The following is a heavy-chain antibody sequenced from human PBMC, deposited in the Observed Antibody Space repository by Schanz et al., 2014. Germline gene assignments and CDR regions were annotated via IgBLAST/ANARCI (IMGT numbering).Heavy chain of an antibody. CDR3: ARGGSGSHYRLDS. J-gene: IGHJ4*02. Sequence: EVQLVESGGGLVQPGKSLRLSCAASGFGFSSYSMNWVRQAPGKGLEWVSYISGSSRTIYYADSMKGRFTVSRDNAENALYLQMNSLRAEDTGLYFCARGGSGSHYRLDSWGQGTLVTVSS. CDR1: GFGFSSYS. D-gene: IGHD1-26*01. CDR2: ISGSSRTI. V-gene: IGHV3-48*01.